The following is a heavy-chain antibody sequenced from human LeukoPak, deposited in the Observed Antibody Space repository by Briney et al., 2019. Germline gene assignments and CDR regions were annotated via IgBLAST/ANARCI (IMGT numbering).Heavy chain of an antibody. CDR1: GDSVSSNSAA. CDR3: ARENCSGGSCYLFDY. V-gene: IGHV6-1*01. Sequence: SQTLSLTCAISGDSVSSNSAAWNWIRQSPSRGLXXLXXXXYRSKWYNDYAVSVKSRITINPDTSKNQFSLQLNSVTPEDTAVYYCARENCSGGSCYLFDYWGQGTLVTVSS. CDR2: XXYRSKWYN. D-gene: IGHD2-15*01. J-gene: IGHJ4*02.